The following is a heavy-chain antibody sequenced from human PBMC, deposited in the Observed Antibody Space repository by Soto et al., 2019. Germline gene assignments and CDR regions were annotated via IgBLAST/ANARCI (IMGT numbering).Heavy chain of an antibody. V-gene: IGHV4-61*01. CDR2: IYYSGST. J-gene: IGHJ4*02. CDR3: ERDRSRSGWYLGIGY. CDR1: GGSSGGVSYH. Sequence: VAGGSSGGVSYHRSFIRQPPGKGLEWIGYIYYSGSTNYNPSLKSRVTISVDTSKNQFSLKLSSVTAADTAVYYCERDRSRSGWYLGIGYWGQGPLVTVSS. D-gene: IGHD6-19*01.